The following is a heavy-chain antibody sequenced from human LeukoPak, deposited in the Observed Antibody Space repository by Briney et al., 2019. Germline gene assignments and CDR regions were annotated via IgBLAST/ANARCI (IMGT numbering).Heavy chain of an antibody. D-gene: IGHD2-2*01. J-gene: IGHJ5*02. CDR3: ARGEYGDIVVVPASNWFDP. CDR1: GGSFSGYY. Sequence: SETLSLTCAVYGGSFSGYYWSWIRQPPRKGLEWIGEINHSGSTNYNPSLKSRVTISVDTSKNQFSLKLSSVTAADTAVYYCARGEYGDIVVVPASNWFDPWGQGTLVTVSS. CDR2: INHSGST. V-gene: IGHV4-34*01.